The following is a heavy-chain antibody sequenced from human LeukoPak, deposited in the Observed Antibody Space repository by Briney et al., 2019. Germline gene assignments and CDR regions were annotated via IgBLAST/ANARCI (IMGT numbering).Heavy chain of an antibody. J-gene: IGHJ4*02. CDR1: GFTFSSYG. D-gene: IGHD2-2*01. Sequence: GGXXRLSCAASGFTFSSYGMHWVRQAPGKGLEWVAFIRYDGSNKYYADSVKGRFTISRDNSKNTLYLQMNRLRAEDTAVYYCAKDRVGYFDYWGQGTLVTVSS. V-gene: IGHV3-30*02. CDR2: IRYDGSNK. CDR3: AKDRVGYFDY.